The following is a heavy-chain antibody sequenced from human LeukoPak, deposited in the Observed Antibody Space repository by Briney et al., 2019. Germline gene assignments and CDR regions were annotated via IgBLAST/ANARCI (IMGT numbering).Heavy chain of an antibody. J-gene: IGHJ3*02. Sequence: SETLSLTCTVSGGSISSYYWSWIRQPPGKGLEWIGYIYYSGSTNYNPSLKSRVTISVDTSKNQFSLKLSSVTAADTAVYYCARGRKHLEGAFDIWGQGTMVTVSS. CDR2: IYYSGST. CDR3: ARGRKHLEGAFDI. D-gene: IGHD1-14*01. V-gene: IGHV4-59*01. CDR1: GGSISSYY.